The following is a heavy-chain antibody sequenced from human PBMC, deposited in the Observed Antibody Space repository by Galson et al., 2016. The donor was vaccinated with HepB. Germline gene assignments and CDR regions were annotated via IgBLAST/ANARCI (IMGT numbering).Heavy chain of an antibody. CDR2: INWKSEKI. CDR3: AKDIEAWRIAVTGYFDY. J-gene: IGHJ4*02. D-gene: IGHD6-19*01. Sequence: SLRLSCAASGFTFDDYAMTWVRQAPGKGLEWVSSINWKSEKIGYADSVKGRFTISRDNAKNSLYLQMSSLRPEDTALYYCAKDIEAWRIAVTGYFDYWGQGTLVTVSS. CDR1: GFTFDDYA. V-gene: IGHV3-9*01.